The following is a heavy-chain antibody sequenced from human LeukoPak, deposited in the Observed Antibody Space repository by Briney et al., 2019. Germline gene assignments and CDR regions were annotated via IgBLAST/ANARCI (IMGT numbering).Heavy chain of an antibody. J-gene: IGHJ4*02. CDR1: GFFFSSYV. Sequence: GGSLRLSCEASGFFFSSYVMSWVRQAPGKGLEWVSAIGGYGDSTYYADSVKGRFTISRDNSKNTLYLQMNSLRAEDTAVYYCAKEAVATIPTDFDYWGQGTLVTVSS. CDR2: IGGYGDST. V-gene: IGHV3-23*01. D-gene: IGHD5-12*01. CDR3: AKEAVATIPTDFDY.